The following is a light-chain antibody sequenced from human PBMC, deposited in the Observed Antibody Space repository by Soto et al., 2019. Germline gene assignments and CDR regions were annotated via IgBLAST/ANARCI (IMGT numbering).Light chain of an antibody. CDR3: QQSYSTPRT. CDR2: AAS. CDR1: QSISSW. J-gene: IGKJ1*01. V-gene: IGKV1-39*01. Sequence: DIQMPQSPSTLSASVGDRVTITCRASQSISSWLAWYQQNPGKAPKLLIYAASSLQSGVPSRFSGSGSGTDFTLTISSLQPEDFVTYYCQQSYSTPRTFGQGTKVDIK.